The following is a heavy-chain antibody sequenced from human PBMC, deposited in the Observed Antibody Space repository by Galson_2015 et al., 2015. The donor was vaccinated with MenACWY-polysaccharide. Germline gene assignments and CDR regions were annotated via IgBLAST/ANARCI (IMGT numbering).Heavy chain of an antibody. J-gene: IGHJ5*02. D-gene: IGHD1-26*01. CDR3: AREPTYSGSFGWFDP. CDR1: GGSVSSDTDH. Sequence: ATLSLTCTVSGGSVSSDTDHWRWLRQPPGKELEWFGYLPSNGGANTNPPLNSRVTYHLARSKTQFPLGLNSVTAADTAMYYCAREPTYSGSFGWFDPWGQGTLVTVSS. V-gene: IGHV4-61*01. CDR2: LPSNGGA.